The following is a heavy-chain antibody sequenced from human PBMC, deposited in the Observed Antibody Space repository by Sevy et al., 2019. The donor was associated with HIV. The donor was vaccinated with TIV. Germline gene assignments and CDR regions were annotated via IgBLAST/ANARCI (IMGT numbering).Heavy chain of an antibody. CDR2: IWSDGSNQ. CDR3: ATDRAWYLDT. Sequence: GGSLRLSCAASGFTFSDFGMHWVRQAPGKGLEWVTIIWSDGSNQYYADSVKGRFTVSRDNSKNTLYLQMSSLGAEDTAVYYCATDRAWYLDTWGQGTLVTVSS. D-gene: IGHD3-10*01. V-gene: IGHV3-33*01. CDR1: GFTFSDFG. J-gene: IGHJ4*02.